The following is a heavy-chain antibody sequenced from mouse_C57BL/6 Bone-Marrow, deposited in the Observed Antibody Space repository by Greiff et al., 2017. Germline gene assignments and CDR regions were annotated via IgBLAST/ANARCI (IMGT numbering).Heavy chain of an antibody. CDR3: TTDYDCDLAWFAY. D-gene: IGHD2-4*01. J-gene: IGHJ3*01. CDR1: GFNIKDDY. Sequence: EVQLQQSGAELVRPGASVKLSCTASGFNIKDDYMHWVKQRPEQGLEWIGWIDPENGDTEYASKFQGKATITADTSSNTAYLQLSSLTSEDTAVYYCTTDYDCDLAWFAYWGQGTLVTVSA. CDR2: IDPENGDT. V-gene: IGHV14-4*01.